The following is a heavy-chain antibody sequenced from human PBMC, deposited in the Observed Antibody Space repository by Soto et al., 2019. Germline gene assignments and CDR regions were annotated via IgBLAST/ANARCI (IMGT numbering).Heavy chain of an antibody. J-gene: IGHJ4*02. D-gene: IGHD2-15*01. V-gene: IGHV3-74*01. CDR3: VRTGQVVAAATREDY. CDR1: GFTCSSYW. Sequence: EVQLVESGGGLVQPGGSLRLSCAASGFTCSSYWMHWVRQAPGKGLVWVSRINSDGSSTSYADSVKGRFTISRDNAKNMLYLQMNSLRAEDTAVYYCVRTGQVVAAATREDYWGQGTLVTVSS. CDR2: INSDGSST.